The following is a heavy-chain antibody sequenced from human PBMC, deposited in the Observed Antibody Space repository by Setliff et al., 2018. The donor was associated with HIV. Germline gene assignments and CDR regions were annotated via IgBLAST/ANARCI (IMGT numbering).Heavy chain of an antibody. D-gene: IGHD4-17*01. Sequence: PGGSLRLSCAASGFTFSDYYLTWVRQAPGKGLEWVSSISSTSRYIYYADSVRGRFTISRGNAKNSLYLHMVDLGAEDTALYYCARDAYGDSYFDFWGQGTLVTVSS. CDR3: ARDAYGDSYFDF. J-gene: IGHJ4*02. V-gene: IGHV3-21*06. CDR1: GFTFSDYY. CDR2: ISSTSRYI.